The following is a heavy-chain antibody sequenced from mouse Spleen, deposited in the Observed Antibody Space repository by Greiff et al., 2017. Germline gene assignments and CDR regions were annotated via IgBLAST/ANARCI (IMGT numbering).Heavy chain of an antibody. CDR2: INYDGSST. V-gene: IGHV5-16*01. CDR3: ARGFGPSSPYWYFDV. CDR1: GFTFSDYY. J-gene: IGHJ1*01. Sequence: EVMLVESEGGLVQPGSSMKLSCTASGFTFSDYYMAWVRQVPEKGLEWVANINYDGSSTYYLDSLKSRFIISRDNAKNILYLQMSSLKSEDTATYYCARGFGPSSPYWYFDVWGAGTTVTVSS.